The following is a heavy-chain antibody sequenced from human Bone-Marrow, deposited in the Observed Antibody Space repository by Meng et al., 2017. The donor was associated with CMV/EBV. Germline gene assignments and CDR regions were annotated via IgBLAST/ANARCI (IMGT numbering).Heavy chain of an antibody. CDR3: TRHVGSSWYRAFAI. V-gene: IGHV3-73*01. CDR2: IRSKANSYAT. J-gene: IGHJ3*02. CDR1: GFTFSGSA. Sequence: GESLKISCAASGFTFSGSAMHWVRQASGKGLEWVGRIRSKANSYATAYAASVKGRFTISRDDSKNTAYLQMNSLKTEDTAVYYCTRHVGSSWYRAFAIWGQGTMVTVSS. D-gene: IGHD6-13*01.